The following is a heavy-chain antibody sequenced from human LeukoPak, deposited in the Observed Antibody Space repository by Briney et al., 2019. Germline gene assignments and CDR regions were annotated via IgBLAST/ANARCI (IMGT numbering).Heavy chain of an antibody. J-gene: IGHJ3*02. CDR2: INHSGST. D-gene: IGHD4-11*01. CDR1: GGSFSGYY. CDR3: AKHTLWGVYSNSDAFDI. V-gene: IGHV4-34*01. Sequence: SETLSLTCAVYGGSFSGYYWSWIRQPPGKGLEWIGEINHSGSTNYNPSLKSRVTISVDTSKNQFSLKLSSVTAADTAVYYCAKHTLWGVYSNSDAFDIWGQGTMVTVSS.